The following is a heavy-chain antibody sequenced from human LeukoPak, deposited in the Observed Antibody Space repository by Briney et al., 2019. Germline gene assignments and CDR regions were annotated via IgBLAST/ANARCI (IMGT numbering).Heavy chain of an antibody. CDR1: GFTFSSYS. D-gene: IGHD2-2*02. J-gene: IGHJ4*02. CDR3: ARDGPDDIVVVPAAIRRFDY. CDR2: ISSSSSYI. Sequence: PGGSLRLSCAASGFTFSSYSMNWVRQAPGKGLEWVSSISSSSSYIYYADSVKGRFTISRDNAKTSLYLQMNSLRAEDTAVYYCARDGPDDIVVVPAAIRRFDYWGQGTLVTVSS. V-gene: IGHV3-21*01.